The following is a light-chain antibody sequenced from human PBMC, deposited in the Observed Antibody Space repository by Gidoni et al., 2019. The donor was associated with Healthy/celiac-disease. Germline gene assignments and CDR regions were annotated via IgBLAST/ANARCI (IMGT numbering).Light chain of an antibody. CDR3: QAWDSSTPVV. Sequence: SVSVSPGQTASITCSGDKLGDKYACWYQQKPGQSPVLVIYQDSKRPLGIPERFSGSNSGNTATLTISGTQAMDEADYYCQAWDSSTPVVFGGGTKLTVL. CDR1: KLGDKY. CDR2: QDS. V-gene: IGLV3-1*01. J-gene: IGLJ2*01.